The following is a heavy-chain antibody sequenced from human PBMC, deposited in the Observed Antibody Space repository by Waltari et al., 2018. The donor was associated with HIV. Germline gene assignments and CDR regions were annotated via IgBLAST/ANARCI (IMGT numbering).Heavy chain of an antibody. CDR3: AKPAAMASYGMDV. V-gene: IGHV3-30*18. D-gene: IGHD5-18*01. Sequence: QLQLVESGGGVVQSGRSRRLDCAASGFPFSSYGMHWVRQAPGKGLEWVAVIAYDGSNKYYADSVKGRFTISRDNSKNTLYLQMNSLRAEDTAVYYCAKPAAMASYGMDVWGQGTTVTVSS. CDR1: GFPFSSYG. J-gene: IGHJ6*02. CDR2: IAYDGSNK.